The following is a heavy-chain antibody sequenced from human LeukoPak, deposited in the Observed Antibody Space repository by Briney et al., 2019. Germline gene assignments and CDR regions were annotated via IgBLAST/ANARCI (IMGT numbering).Heavy chain of an antibody. V-gene: IGHV3-21*01. J-gene: IGHJ5*02. CDR2: ISSSSSYI. Sequence: KPGGSLRLSCAASGFTFSNAWMSWVRQAPGKGLEWVSSISSSSSYIYYADSVKGRFTISRDNAKNSLYLQMNSLRAEDTAVYYCARDRLGGFDPWGQGTLVTVSS. CDR1: GFTFSNAW. CDR3: ARDRLGGFDP.